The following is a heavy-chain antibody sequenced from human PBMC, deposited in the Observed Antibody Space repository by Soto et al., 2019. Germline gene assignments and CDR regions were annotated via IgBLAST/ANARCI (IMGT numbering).Heavy chain of an antibody. D-gene: IGHD2-2*01. J-gene: IGHJ3*02. CDR2: ISYSGTT. Sequence: LSLTCTVSGTSIATGAYYWSWIRQHPGKGLEWIGYISYSGTTYYNPSLRSRFTISVDTSKNQFSLILTAVTAADTAVYYCARVGRSTTPLGAFDIGGPGTKVTVSS. CDR3: ARVGRSTTPLGAFDI. CDR1: GTSIATGAYY. V-gene: IGHV4-31*03.